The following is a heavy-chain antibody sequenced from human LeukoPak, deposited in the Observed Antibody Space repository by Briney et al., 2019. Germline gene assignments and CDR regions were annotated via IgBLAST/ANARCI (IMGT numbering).Heavy chain of an antibody. V-gene: IGHV1-2*02. CDR2: INPNSGGT. CDR1: GYIFTGYY. J-gene: IGHJ4*02. D-gene: IGHD6-13*01. CDR3: ARPYSVRLYFDY. Sequence: SVKVSCKASGYIFTGYYMHWVRQAPGQGLEWMGWINPNSGGTNYAQKFQGRVTMTRDTSISTAYMELSRLRSDDTAVYYCARPYSVRLYFDYWGQGTLVTVSS.